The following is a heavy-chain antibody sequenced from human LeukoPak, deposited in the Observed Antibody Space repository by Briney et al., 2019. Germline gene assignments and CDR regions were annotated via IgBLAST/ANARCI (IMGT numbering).Heavy chain of an antibody. D-gene: IGHD5-18*01. CDR2: ISSTSTYI. V-gene: IGHV3-21*01. CDR1: GFDFNTYT. CDR3: ARVGTYDGGHSYGFSDY. J-gene: IGHJ4*02. Sequence: GGSLRLSCAASGFDFNTYTMNWVRQATGKGLEWVSSISSTSTYIYYADSVKGRFTISRDNAKNSLYLQMNGLTAVDTAVYYCARVGTYDGGHSYGFSDYWGQGTLVTVSS.